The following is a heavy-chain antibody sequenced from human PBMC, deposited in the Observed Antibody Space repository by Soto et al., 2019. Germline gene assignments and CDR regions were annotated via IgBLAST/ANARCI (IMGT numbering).Heavy chain of an antibody. J-gene: IGHJ4*02. D-gene: IGHD6-19*01. CDR1: GGTFSSYA. CDR3: ARLRFGSQWLSSFDY. Sequence: SVKVSCNASGGTFSSYAISWVRHAPGQGLEWMGGIIPIFGTANYAQKFQGRVTITADESTSIADMELSSLRSEDTAVYYCARLRFGSQWLSSFDYWGQGTLVTVSS. CDR2: IIPIFGTA. V-gene: IGHV1-69*13.